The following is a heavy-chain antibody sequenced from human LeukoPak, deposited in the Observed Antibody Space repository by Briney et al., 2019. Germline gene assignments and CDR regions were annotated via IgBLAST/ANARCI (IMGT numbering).Heavy chain of an antibody. J-gene: IGHJ4*02. CDR1: GGTFSSYA. CDR2: IIPIFGTA. V-gene: IGHV1-69*05. CDR3: ARDPRDGYNDLDY. D-gene: IGHD5-24*01. Sequence: ASVKVSCKASGGTFSSYAISWVRQAPGQGLEWMGRIIPIFGTANYAQKFQDRVTITTDESTSTAYMELSSLRSEDTAVYYCARDPRDGYNDLDYWGQGTLVTVSS.